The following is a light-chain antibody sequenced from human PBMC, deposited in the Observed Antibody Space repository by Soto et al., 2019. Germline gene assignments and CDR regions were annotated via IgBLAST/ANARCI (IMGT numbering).Light chain of an antibody. Sequence: DIQMTQSPSSLSASVGDRVTITCQASHDIISYLNWFQQKPGEAPKLLIFDAFKLETGVPSRFSGSGSGTDFTLTISSLQPEDIATYYCQQYDNLPLTFGGGTKVEIK. J-gene: IGKJ4*01. CDR2: DAF. CDR3: QQYDNLPLT. CDR1: HDIISY. V-gene: IGKV1-33*01.